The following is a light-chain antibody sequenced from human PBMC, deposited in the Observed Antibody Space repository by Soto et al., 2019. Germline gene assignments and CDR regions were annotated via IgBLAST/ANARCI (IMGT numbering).Light chain of an antibody. CDR1: SSDVGSYNL. CDR2: EVS. J-gene: IGLJ7*01. Sequence: QSALTQPASVSGSPGQSITISCTGTSSDVGSYNLVSWYQQHPGKAPKLIIYEVSKRASGVSHRFSGSKSDNTAALTISRLQADDVSYYYCCSCAGSSTYVVFGGGTQLTVL. CDR3: CSCAGSSTYVV. V-gene: IGLV2-23*02.